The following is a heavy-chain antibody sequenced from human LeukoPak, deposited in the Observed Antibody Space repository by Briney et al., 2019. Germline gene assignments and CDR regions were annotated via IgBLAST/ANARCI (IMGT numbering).Heavy chain of an antibody. D-gene: IGHD3-3*01. Sequence: PGGSLRLSCAASGFTFRSYWMHWVRQAPGKGLEWVSRIKTDGSSASYVDSVKGRFTISRDNAKNTLYLQMSSLRAEDTAVYYCATYTTFGVDSKQDYWGQGTLVTVSP. V-gene: IGHV3-74*01. CDR2: IKTDGSSA. CDR3: ATYTTFGVDSKQDY. J-gene: IGHJ4*02. CDR1: GFTFRSYW.